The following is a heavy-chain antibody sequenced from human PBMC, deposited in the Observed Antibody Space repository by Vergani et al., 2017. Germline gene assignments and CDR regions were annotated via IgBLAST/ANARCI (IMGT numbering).Heavy chain of an antibody. Sequence: EVQLVQSGAEVKKPGESLKISCKGSGYSFTSYWIGWVRQMPGKGLEWMGIIYPGDSDTRYSPSFQGQVTISADKSISTAYLQWSSLKASDTAMSYCVTGYSSSDYYYYGMDVWGQGTTVTVSS. D-gene: IGHD6-6*01. J-gene: IGHJ6*02. V-gene: IGHV5-51*01. CDR1: GYSFTSYW. CDR2: IYPGDSDT. CDR3: VTGYSSSDYYYYGMDV.